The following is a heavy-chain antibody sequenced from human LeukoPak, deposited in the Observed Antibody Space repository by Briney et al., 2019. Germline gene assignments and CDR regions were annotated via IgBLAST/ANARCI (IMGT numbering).Heavy chain of an antibody. V-gene: IGHV4-38-2*02. J-gene: IGHJ4*02. CDR1: GYSISSGYY. CDR2: IYHSGST. CDR3: ARGKYSTPYYFDY. D-gene: IGHD4-11*01. Sequence: SETLSLTCTVSGYSISSGYYWGWIRQPPGKGLEWIGSIYHSGSTYYNPSLKSRVTISVDTSKNQFSLKLSSVTAADTAVYYCARGKYSTPYYFDYWGQGTLVTVSS.